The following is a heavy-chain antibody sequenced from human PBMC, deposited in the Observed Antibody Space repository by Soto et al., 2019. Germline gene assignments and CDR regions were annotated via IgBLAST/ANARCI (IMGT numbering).Heavy chain of an antibody. CDR2: ISSSSSTI. J-gene: IGHJ3*02. Sequence: GGPLRLSFAASGFTFSGYSMNWVRQAPGKGLEWVSYISSSSSTIYYADSVKGRFTISRDNAKNSLYLQMNSLRDEDTAVYYCARDPGGYSYADAFDIWGQGTMVTVS. CDR1: GFTFSGYS. V-gene: IGHV3-48*02. CDR3: ARDPGGYSYADAFDI. D-gene: IGHD5-18*01.